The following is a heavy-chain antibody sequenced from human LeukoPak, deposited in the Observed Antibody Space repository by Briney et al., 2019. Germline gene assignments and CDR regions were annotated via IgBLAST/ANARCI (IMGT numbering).Heavy chain of an antibody. CDR2: IYTSGST. CDR1: GGSISSGSYY. Sequence: SETLSLTCTVSGGSISSGSYYWSWIRQPAGKGLEWIGRIYTSGSTNYNPSLKSRVTISVDTSKNQFSLKLSSVTAADTAVYYCARDPTSGGYYDFWSGYSHYFDYWGQGTLVTVSS. V-gene: IGHV4-61*02. CDR3: ARDPTSGGYYDFWSGYSHYFDY. J-gene: IGHJ4*02. D-gene: IGHD3-3*01.